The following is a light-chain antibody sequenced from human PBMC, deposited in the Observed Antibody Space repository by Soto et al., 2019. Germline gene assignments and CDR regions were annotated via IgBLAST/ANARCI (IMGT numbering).Light chain of an antibody. CDR2: DVS. J-gene: IGLJ1*01. Sequence: QSALTQPPSASGSPGQSVTISCTGTSSDVGGSDYVSWYQHHPGKAPKLMIYDVSKRPSGVPDRFSGSKSGNMASLTVSGRQADDEADYYCISHVGHSNVFGTGTKLTVL. CDR3: ISHVGHSNV. CDR1: SSDVGGSDY. V-gene: IGLV2-8*01.